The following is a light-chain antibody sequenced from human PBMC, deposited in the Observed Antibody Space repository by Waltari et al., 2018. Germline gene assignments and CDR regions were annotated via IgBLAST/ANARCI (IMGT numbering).Light chain of an antibody. V-gene: IGLV2-14*03. CDR2: DVS. Sequence: SALTQPASVSGSPGQSITISCTGTSSDVGGYNCVSGFQQYPGKAPKLIMYDVSHRPSGVSIRFSGSKSGDTASLTISGLQADDEADYHCISYSSSATGHVIIGGGTKLTVL. CDR1: SSDVGGYNC. J-gene: IGLJ2*01. CDR3: ISYSSSATGHVI.